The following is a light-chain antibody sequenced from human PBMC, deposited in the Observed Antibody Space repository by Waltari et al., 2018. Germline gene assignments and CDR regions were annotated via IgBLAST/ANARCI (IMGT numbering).Light chain of an antibody. Sequence: IVMTQTPLSLPVTPGEPATISCRSSQSLLHTDGKRYLYWYLQKPGQPPQLLIHEVSKRFSGVPDRFSGSGSGTDFTLKISRVEAEDVGVYYCMQSIQMPLTFGGGTKVEIK. CDR2: EVS. J-gene: IGKJ4*01. V-gene: IGKV2D-29*01. CDR3: MQSIQMPLT. CDR1: QSLLHTDGKRY.